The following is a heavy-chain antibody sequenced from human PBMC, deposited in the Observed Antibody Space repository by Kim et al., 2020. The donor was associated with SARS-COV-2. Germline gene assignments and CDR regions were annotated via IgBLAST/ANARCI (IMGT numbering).Heavy chain of an antibody. CDR2: VTSNGGRT. CDR3: VKGTSYYDSSGHKEGWF. J-gene: IGHJ4*02. Sequence: GGSLRLSCSASGFTFNNYSMHWVRQAPGKGLEYVSTVTSNGGRTHYADSVKGRFIVSRDNSKNTVYLQMSSLRREDTAVYYCVKGTSYYDSSGHKEGWFWGQGTLVTVSS. V-gene: IGHV3-64D*06. D-gene: IGHD3-22*01. CDR1: GFTFNNYS.